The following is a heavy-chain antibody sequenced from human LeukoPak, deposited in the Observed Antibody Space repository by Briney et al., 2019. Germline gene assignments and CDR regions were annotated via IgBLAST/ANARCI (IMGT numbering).Heavy chain of an antibody. Sequence: SETLSLTCTVSGGSISSSSYYWGWIRQPPGKGLEWIGYIYYSGSTNYNPSLKSRVTISVDTSKNQFSLKLSSVTAADTAVYYCARLHGTLPDYWGQGTLVTVSS. CDR2: IYYSGST. CDR1: GGSISSSSYY. J-gene: IGHJ4*02. CDR3: ARLHGTLPDY. V-gene: IGHV4-61*05.